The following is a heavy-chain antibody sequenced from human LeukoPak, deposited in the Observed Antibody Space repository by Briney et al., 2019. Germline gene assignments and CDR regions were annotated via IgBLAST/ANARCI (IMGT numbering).Heavy chain of an antibody. J-gene: IGHJ4*02. CDR1: GGTFSSYA. CDR3: ARDGTNFLGYCSSTSCFNDSH. D-gene: IGHD2-2*01. Sequence: ASVKVSCKASGGTFSSYAISWVRQAPGQGLEWMGWMNPNSGNTGYAQKFQGRVTITADESTSTAYMELSSLRSEDTAVYYCARDGTNFLGYCSSTSCFNDSHWGQGTLVTVSS. V-gene: IGHV1-69*13. CDR2: MNPNSGNT.